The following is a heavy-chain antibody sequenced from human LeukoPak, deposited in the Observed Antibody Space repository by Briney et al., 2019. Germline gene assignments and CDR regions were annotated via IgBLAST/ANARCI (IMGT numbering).Heavy chain of an antibody. CDR3: ARDDYDSSGYYSFDY. J-gene: IGHJ4*02. CDR1: GFTFTNYA. CDR2: ISGSGGST. D-gene: IGHD3-22*01. Sequence: PGGSLRLSCAASGFTFTNYAMSWVRQAPGKGLEWVSGISGSGGSTYYADSVKARFTSSRDNSKNTLYLQMNSLRAEDTAVYYCARDDYDSSGYYSFDYWGQGTLVTVSS. V-gene: IGHV3-23*01.